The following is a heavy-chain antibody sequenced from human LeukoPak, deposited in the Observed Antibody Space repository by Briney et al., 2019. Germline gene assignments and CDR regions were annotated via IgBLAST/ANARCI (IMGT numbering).Heavy chain of an antibody. CDR2: IIPIFGTT. J-gene: IGHJ3*02. D-gene: IGHD3-22*01. Sequence: GASVKVSCKASGGTFSSYAISWVRQAPGQGLEWMGGIIPIFGTTNYAQKFQDRVTITADESTSTAYMELSSLRSEDTAVYYCARCPGVAMIVRDAFDIWGQGTMVTVSS. CDR1: GGTFSSYA. V-gene: IGHV1-69*13. CDR3: ARCPGVAMIVRDAFDI.